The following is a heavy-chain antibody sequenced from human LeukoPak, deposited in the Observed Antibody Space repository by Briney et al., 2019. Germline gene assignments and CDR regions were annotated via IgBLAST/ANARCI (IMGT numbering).Heavy chain of an antibody. D-gene: IGHD4-23*01. CDR2: ISSGSGTI. CDR1: GFTFSSCS. J-gene: IGHJ4*02. V-gene: IGHV3-48*04. CDR3: ARDDYGGIDY. Sequence: GGSLRLSCAASGFTFSSCSMNWVRQAPGKGLEWVSYISSGSGTIYYADSVKGRITISRDNAKNSLYLQMNSLRAEDTAVYYCARDDYGGIDYWGQGTLVTVSS.